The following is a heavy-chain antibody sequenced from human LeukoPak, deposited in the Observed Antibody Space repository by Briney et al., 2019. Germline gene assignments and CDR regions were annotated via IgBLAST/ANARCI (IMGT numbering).Heavy chain of an antibody. D-gene: IGHD6-13*01. V-gene: IGHV3-66*01. CDR1: GFTVRSKY. CDR3: GRGKGSSSWYPLDY. Sequence: GGSLRLSCAASGFTVRSKYMSWVRQAPGKGLEWVSVIYSDGSTYYADSVKGRFTISRDNSKNMMYLQMNSLKADDMAVYYCGRGKGSSSWYPLDYWGQGTLVTVSS. J-gene: IGHJ4*02. CDR2: IYSDGST.